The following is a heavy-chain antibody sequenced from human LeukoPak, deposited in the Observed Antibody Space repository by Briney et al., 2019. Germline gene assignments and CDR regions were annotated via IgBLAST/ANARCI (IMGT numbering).Heavy chain of an antibody. CDR2: ISAYNGNT. D-gene: IGHD3-10*01. J-gene: IGHJ4*02. Sequence: ASVKVSCKASGYTFTSYGISWVRQAPGQGLEWMGWISAYNGNTNYAQKFQGRVTITADESTSTAYMELSSLRSEDTAVYYCASPASYYGSGSYQLGFDYWGQGTLVTVSS. CDR3: ASPASYYGSGSYQLGFDY. CDR1: GYTFTSYG. V-gene: IGHV1-18*01.